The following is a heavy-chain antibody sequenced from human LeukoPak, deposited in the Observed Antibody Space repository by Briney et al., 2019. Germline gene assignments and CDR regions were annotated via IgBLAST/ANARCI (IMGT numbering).Heavy chain of an antibody. J-gene: IGHJ4*02. D-gene: IGHD5-18*01. CDR3: ALGYSYGYPFVY. V-gene: IGHV3-11*04. Sequence: GGSLRLSCAASGFTFSDHYMSWIRQAPGKGLEWLSYISNSGTTIQYADSVKGRFTISRDNSKNTLYLQMNSLRAEDTAVYYCALGYSYGYPFVYWGQGTLVTVSS. CDR1: GFTFSDHY. CDR2: ISNSGTTI.